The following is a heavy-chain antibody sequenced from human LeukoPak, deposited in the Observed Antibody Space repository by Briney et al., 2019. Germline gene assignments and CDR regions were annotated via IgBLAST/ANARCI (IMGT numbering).Heavy chain of an antibody. D-gene: IGHD3-3*01. J-gene: IGHJ6*02. CDR2: ISGSGGST. V-gene: IGHV3-23*01. CDR3: ARGGYYDFWSGYYDYYYYGMDV. CDR1: GFTFSSYA. Sequence: PGGSLRLSCAASGFTFSSYAMSWVRQAPGKGLEWVSAISGSGGSTYYADSVKGRFTISRDNSKNTLYLQMNSLRAEDTAVYYCARGGYYDFWSGYYDYYYYGMDVWGQGTTVTVSS.